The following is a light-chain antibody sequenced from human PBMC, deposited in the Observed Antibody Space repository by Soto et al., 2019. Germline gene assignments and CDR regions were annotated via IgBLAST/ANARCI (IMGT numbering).Light chain of an antibody. CDR3: QQYHNYPRT. CDR2: DAS. J-gene: IGKJ1*01. Sequence: DIQMTQSPSTLSASIGDRVTITCRASESIRTWLAWYQHKPGKAPKFLIYDASSLESGVPSRFSGSGSGTEFTLTISNLQPDDFATYFCQQYHNYPRTFGQWTKVDIK. CDR1: ESIRTW. V-gene: IGKV1-5*01.